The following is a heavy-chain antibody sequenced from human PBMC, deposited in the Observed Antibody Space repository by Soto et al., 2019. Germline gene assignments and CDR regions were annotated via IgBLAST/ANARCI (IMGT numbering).Heavy chain of an antibody. V-gene: IGHV3-23*01. Sequence: GGSLRLSCAASGFTFSSYAMSWVRQAPGRGLEWVSVISGSGGSTFYADSVKGRFTISRDNSKNTLYLQMNSLRAEDTAVYYCAKDRGYYGSGSSDAFDIWGQGTMVTVSS. CDR1: GFTFSSYA. CDR3: AKDRGYYGSGSSDAFDI. J-gene: IGHJ3*02. D-gene: IGHD3-10*01. CDR2: ISGSGGST.